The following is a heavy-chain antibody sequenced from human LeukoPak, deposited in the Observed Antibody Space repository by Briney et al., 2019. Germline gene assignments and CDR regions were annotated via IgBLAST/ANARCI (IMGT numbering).Heavy chain of an antibody. J-gene: IGHJ4*02. V-gene: IGHV3-48*04. D-gene: IGHD6-13*01. CDR2: ISSSSSTI. CDR1: GFTFSSYS. Sequence: GGSLRLSCAASGFTFSSYSMNWVRQAPGKGLEWVSYISSSSSTIYYADSVKGRFTISRDNAKNSLYLQMNSLRAEDTAVYYCAREQQLVPLHYWGQGTLVTVSS. CDR3: AREQQLVPLHY.